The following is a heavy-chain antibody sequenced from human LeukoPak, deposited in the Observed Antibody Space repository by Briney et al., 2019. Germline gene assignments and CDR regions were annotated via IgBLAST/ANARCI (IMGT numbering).Heavy chain of an antibody. CDR3: ARQWSLDY. CDR2: INPADSDT. CDR1: GYSFTSYW. V-gene: IGHV5-51*01. J-gene: IGHJ4*02. D-gene: IGHD3-10*01. Sequence: GGSLKISFKGSGYSFTSYWIAWVRQMPGKGLEWMGIINPADSDTRYSPSFQGQVTISADKSISTAYLQWSSLKASDTAMYYCARQWSLDYWGQGTLVTVSS.